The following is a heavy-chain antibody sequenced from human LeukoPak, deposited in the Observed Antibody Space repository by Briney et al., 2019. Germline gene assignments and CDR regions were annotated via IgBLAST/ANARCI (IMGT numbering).Heavy chain of an antibody. CDR3: ARDGWTTVTTYGMDV. CDR1: GGSISSYY. D-gene: IGHD4-17*01. J-gene: IGHJ6*02. V-gene: IGHV4-4*07. Sequence: NPSETLSLTCTVSGGSISSYYWSWIRQPAGKGLEWIGRIYTSGGTNYNPSLKSRVTMSVDTSKNQFSLKLSSVTAADTAVYYCARDGWTTVTTYGMDVWGQGTTVTVSS. CDR2: IYTSGGT.